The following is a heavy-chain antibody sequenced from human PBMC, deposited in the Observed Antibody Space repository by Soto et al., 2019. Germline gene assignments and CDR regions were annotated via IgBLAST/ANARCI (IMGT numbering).Heavy chain of an antibody. CDR2: IDPSDSYA. CDR1: GYSFTSYW. CDR3: ASLGYYCIGGYTGNYFYYYGMDV. J-gene: IGHJ6*02. D-gene: IGHD2-15*01. V-gene: IGHV5-10-1*01. Sequence: GESLKISCKGSGYSFTSYWISWVRQMPGKGLEWMGRIDPSDSYANYSPSFQGHVTISADKSISTAYLQWSSLKASDTAMYYCASLGYYCIGGYTGNYFYYYGMDVWGQGTTVTVSS.